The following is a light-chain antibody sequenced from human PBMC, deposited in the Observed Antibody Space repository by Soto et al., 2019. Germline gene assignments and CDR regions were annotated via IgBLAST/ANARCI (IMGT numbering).Light chain of an antibody. CDR1: SSDVGNYKY. J-gene: IGLJ1*01. CDR2: EVS. Sequence: QCVLTQPASVSGSPGQSITISCTGTSSDVGNYKYVSRYQQHPGKASKLMIYEVSNRPSGVSNRFSGSKSGNTASLTISGLQAEDETDYYCFSYTSSGTYVFGAGTKVTVL. CDR3: FSYTSSGTYV. V-gene: IGLV2-14*01.